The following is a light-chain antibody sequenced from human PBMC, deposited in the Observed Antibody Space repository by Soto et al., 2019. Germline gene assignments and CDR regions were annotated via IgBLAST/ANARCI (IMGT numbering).Light chain of an antibody. Sequence: QSVLTQPPSASGTPGQRVTISCSGSSSNIGSNSVNWYQQLPGTAPKLVIYSSNQRPSGVPDRFSGSKSGTSASLAISGLQFEDEADYYCAAWDDSLNGHVFGTGTQLTVL. CDR3: AAWDDSLNGHV. V-gene: IGLV1-44*01. J-gene: IGLJ1*01. CDR2: SSN. CDR1: SSNIGSNS.